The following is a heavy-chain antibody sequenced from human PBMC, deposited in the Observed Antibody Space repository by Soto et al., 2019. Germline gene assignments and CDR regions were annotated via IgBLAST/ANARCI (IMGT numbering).Heavy chain of an antibody. CDR1: GGSISSSNYF. D-gene: IGHD6-13*01. CDR3: AREIIAPADSHAFDN. J-gene: IGHJ3*02. CDR2: IYYNGGA. Sequence: QVQLQESGPGLVKPSQTLSLTCTVSGGSISSSNYFWSWIRKPPGKGLEWIGYIYYNGGAHYNPSLRSRVSISVETSENQFSLRLSSVTAADTAVYYCAREIIAPADSHAFDNWGQGTKVTVSS. V-gene: IGHV4-30-4*01.